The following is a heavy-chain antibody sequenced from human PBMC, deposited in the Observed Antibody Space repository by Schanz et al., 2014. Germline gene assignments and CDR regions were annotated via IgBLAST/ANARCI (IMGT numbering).Heavy chain of an antibody. CDR1: GFNSDDYA. CDR3: AKGSRSGSKVMDV. J-gene: IGHJ6*03. V-gene: IGHV3-9*02. Sequence: EVQLVESGGGLVQPGGSLRLSCTASGFNSDDYAMHWVRQAPGKGLEWVSNIPWNGAAIGYAGSVRGRFTISRDSAKNSLYLQMNSLRPEDTALYYCAKGSRSGSKVMDVWGKGTTVTVSS. CDR2: IPWNGAAI. D-gene: IGHD3-10*01.